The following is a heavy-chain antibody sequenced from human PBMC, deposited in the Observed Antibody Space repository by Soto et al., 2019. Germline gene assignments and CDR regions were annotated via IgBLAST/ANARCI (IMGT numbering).Heavy chain of an antibody. CDR3: AREGSYSSGWYPFDY. Sequence: GGSLRLSCAASGFTVSSNYMSWVRQAPGKGLEWVSVIYSGGSTYYADSVKGRFTISRDNSKNTLYPQMNSLRAEDTAVYYCAREGSYSSGWYPFDYWGQGTLVTVSS. CDR2: IYSGGST. D-gene: IGHD6-19*01. J-gene: IGHJ4*02. V-gene: IGHV3-53*01. CDR1: GFTVSSNY.